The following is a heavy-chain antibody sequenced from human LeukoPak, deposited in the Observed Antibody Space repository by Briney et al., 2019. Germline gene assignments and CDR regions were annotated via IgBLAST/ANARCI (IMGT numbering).Heavy chain of an antibody. V-gene: IGHV1-18*04. CDR1: GYTFTNYG. J-gene: IGHJ3*02. D-gene: IGHD3-16*01. CDR3: AREDYAHDAFDI. CDR2: ISAYNGHT. Sequence: ASVTVSCKASGYTFTNYGISWVRQAPAQGLEWMGWISAYNGHTKYAQKLQGRVTMTPDTSTSTAYIELSSLTSDDTAVYYCAREDYAHDAFDIWGQGTMVTVSS.